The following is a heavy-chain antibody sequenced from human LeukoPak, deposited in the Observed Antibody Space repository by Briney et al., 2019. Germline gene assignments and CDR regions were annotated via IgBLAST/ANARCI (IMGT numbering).Heavy chain of an antibody. CDR3: ARDSIPYYDILTGFDY. Sequence: PGGSLRLSCAASGFIVSNKYMTWVRQAPGKGLEWVSLIYSDGRTYYADSVRGRCTISRDNSKNTLYLQMNSLRAEDTAVYYCARDSIPYYDILTGFDYWGQGTLVTVSS. V-gene: IGHV3-53*01. CDR1: GFIVSNKY. J-gene: IGHJ4*02. D-gene: IGHD3-9*01. CDR2: IYSDGRT.